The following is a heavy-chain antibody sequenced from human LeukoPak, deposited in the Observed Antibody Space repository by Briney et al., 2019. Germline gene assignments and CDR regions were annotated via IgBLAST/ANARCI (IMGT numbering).Heavy chain of an antibody. CDR2: INQDGSEK. J-gene: IGHJ4*02. CDR3: ARGAIAVSRDY. Sequence: GGSLRLSCAASGFTFSNQWMSWVRQAPGKGLEWVANINQDGSEKYYVDSVKGRFTISRDNAKNSLYLQMNSLRAEDTAIYYCARGAIAVSRDYWGQGTLVTVSS. D-gene: IGHD6-19*01. CDR1: GFTFSNQW. V-gene: IGHV3-7*05.